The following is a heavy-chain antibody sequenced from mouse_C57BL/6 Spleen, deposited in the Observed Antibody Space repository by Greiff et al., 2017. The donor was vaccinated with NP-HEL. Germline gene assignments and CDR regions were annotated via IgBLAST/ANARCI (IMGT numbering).Heavy chain of an antibody. V-gene: IGHV1-42*01. Sequence: VQLQQSGPELVKPGASVKISCKASGYSFTGYYMNWVKQSPEKSLEWIGEINPSTGGTTYTQKFKAKATLTVDKSSSTAYMQLKSLTSEDSAVYYGAPSPYYYGSSPFAYWGQGTLVTVSA. CDR2: INPSTGGT. CDR1: GYSFTGYY. D-gene: IGHD1-1*01. CDR3: APSPYYYGSSPFAY. J-gene: IGHJ3*01.